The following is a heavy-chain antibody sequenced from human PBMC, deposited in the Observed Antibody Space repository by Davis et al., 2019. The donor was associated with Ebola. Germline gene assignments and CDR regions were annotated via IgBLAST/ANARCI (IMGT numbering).Heavy chain of an antibody. J-gene: IGHJ5*02. D-gene: IGHD2-2*01. V-gene: IGHV4-34*01. CDR3: ARHCSSTSCSWFDP. CDR2: INHSGST. CDR1: GGSFSGHY. Sequence: SETLSLTCAVYGGSFSGHYWTWIRQAPGKGLEWIGEINHSGSTNYSPSLKSRVTISVDTSKNQFSLKRSSVTAADTAVYYCARHCSSTSCSWFDPWGQGTLVTVSS.